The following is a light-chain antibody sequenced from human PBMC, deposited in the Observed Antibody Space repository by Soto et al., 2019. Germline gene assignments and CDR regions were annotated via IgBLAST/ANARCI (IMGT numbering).Light chain of an antibody. CDR1: QSVSSN. V-gene: IGKV3-15*01. Sequence: EIVMTQSPATLSVSPGERATLSCRASQSVSSNLAWYQQKPGLAPRLLIYAVSTRATGIPARFSGSGSGTEFILSISSLQSEDFAVYYCQQYNKRPLSFGGGTKVEIK. J-gene: IGKJ4*01. CDR2: AVS. CDR3: QQYNKRPLS.